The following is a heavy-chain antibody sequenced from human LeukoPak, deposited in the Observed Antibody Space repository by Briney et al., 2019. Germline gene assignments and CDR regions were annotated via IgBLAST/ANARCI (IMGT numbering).Heavy chain of an antibody. CDR2: ISYNGSP. Sequence: PSETLSLTCTVSGGSISSYYWSWIRQSPGKGLEWIGYISYNGSPNYNPSLKSRVTISADTSNNQFSLKLNSVTAADTAVYYCARSLIQYGADSAWPLHFDSWGQGTLVTVSS. J-gene: IGHJ4*02. V-gene: IGHV4-59*08. CDR1: GGSISSYY. CDR3: ARSLIQYGADSAWPLHFDS. D-gene: IGHD3-16*01.